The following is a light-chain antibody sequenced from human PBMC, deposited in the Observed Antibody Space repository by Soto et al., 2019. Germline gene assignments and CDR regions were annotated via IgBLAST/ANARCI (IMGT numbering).Light chain of an antibody. V-gene: IGKV1-39*01. CDR2: AAS. J-gene: IGKJ5*01. Sequence: DIQMTQSPSSLSASVGDRVTITCRASQSISTFVNWYQQKPGKAPKLLIFAASNLQSGVPSRFSGGGFGTDFTLTITTLQPEDFATYYCQQSYNTPPITFGQGTRLEIK. CDR3: QQSYNTPPIT. CDR1: QSISTF.